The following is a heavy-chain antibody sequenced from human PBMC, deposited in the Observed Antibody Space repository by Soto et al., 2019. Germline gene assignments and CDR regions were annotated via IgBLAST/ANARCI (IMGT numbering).Heavy chain of an antibody. V-gene: IGHV3-21*04. Sequence: LRLSCAASGFTFSSYSMNWVRQAPGKGLEWVSSISSSCYIYYADSVKGRFTISRDNAKNSLYLQMNSLRAEDTAVYYCARFARDSSGFDPWGQGTLVTVSS. J-gene: IGHJ5*02. CDR3: ARFARDSSGFDP. CDR1: GFTFSSYS. D-gene: IGHD3-22*01. CDR2: ISSSCYI.